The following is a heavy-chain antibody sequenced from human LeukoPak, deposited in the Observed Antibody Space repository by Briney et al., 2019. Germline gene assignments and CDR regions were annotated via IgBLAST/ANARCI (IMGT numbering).Heavy chain of an antibody. CDR2: IYTSGST. CDR1: GGSISSYY. D-gene: IGHD1-14*01. V-gene: IGHV4-4*07. J-gene: IGHJ6*02. Sequence: SETLSLTCTVSGGSISSYYWSWIRQPAGKGLEWIGRIYTSGSTNYNPSLKSRVTMSVDTSKNQFSLKLSSVAAADTAVYYCARSNLGTITSPGDCYYGMDVWGQGTTVTVSS. CDR3: ARSNLGTITSPGDCYYGMDV.